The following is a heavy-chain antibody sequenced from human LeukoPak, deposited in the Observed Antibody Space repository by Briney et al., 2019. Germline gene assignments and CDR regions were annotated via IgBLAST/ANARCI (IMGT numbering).Heavy chain of an antibody. Sequence: GGSLRLSCAASGFTFSSSAMSWVRQVPGKGLEWVSGISASGGSTYYADSVTGRFTISRDNAKNTLFLQMNSLRAEDTAVYYCIRDFLTVTTNDYWGQGTLVTVSS. CDR3: IRDFLTVTTNDY. CDR2: ISASGGST. J-gene: IGHJ4*02. V-gene: IGHV3-23*01. D-gene: IGHD4-11*01. CDR1: GFTFSSSA.